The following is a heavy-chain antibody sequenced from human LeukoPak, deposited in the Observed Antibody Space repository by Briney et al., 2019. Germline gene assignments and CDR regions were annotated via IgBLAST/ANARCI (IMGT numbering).Heavy chain of an antibody. D-gene: IGHD2-2*01. CDR1: GDIVSSNSVT. Sequence: SQTLSLTCAISGDIVSSNSVTWNWIRQSPSRGLEWLGRTYYRSTWYNDYAVSVRGRIAVNPDTSKNQFSLHLNSVTPEDTAVYYCARRLTQYDCFDPWGQGILVTVSS. V-gene: IGHV6-1*01. CDR2: TYYRSTWYN. CDR3: ARRLTQYDCFDP. J-gene: IGHJ5*02.